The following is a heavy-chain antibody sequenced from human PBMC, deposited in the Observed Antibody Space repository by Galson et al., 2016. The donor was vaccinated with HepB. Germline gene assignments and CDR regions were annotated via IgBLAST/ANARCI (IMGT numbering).Heavy chain of an antibody. Sequence: SLRLSCAASGFTFSNYIINWVRQAPGKGLEWVSSITTSSTYIYYADSVKGRFTISRDNAKNSLYLQMNSLRAEDTAVYYCARGPSSTWYEYYNYYYMDVWGKGTTVTVSS. CDR1: GFTFSNYI. CDR2: ITTSSTYI. CDR3: ARGPSSTWYEYYNYYYMDV. D-gene: IGHD6-13*01. V-gene: IGHV3-21*01. J-gene: IGHJ6*03.